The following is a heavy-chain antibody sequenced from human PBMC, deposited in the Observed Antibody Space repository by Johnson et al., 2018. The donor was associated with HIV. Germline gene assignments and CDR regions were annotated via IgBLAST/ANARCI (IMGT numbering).Heavy chain of an antibody. CDR2: ISYDGTNK. D-gene: IGHD3-3*01. Sequence: QVQLVESGGGVVQPGGSLRLSCAASGFTFSSYALHWVRQAPGKGLEWVALISYDGTNKYFADSVKGRFTISRDNAKKSLYLKMNSLRAEETAFYYCARVYVVSHSDFWSGYYNPFDIWGQGTMVTVSS. CDR3: ARVYVVSHSDFWSGYYNPFDI. J-gene: IGHJ3*02. CDR1: GFTFSSYA. V-gene: IGHV3-30-3*01.